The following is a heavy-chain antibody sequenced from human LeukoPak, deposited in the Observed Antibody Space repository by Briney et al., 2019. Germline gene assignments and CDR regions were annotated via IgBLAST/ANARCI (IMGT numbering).Heavy chain of an antibody. CDR1: GLTVSSNY. CDR3: AKGTDVIPWIQPPDY. CDR2: ISWNSGSI. D-gene: IGHD5-18*01. J-gene: IGHJ4*02. Sequence: GGSLRLSCAASGLTVSSNYMSWVRQAPGKGLEWVSGISWNSGSIGYADSVKGRFTISRDNAKNSLYLQMNSLRAEDTALYYCAKGTDVIPWIQPPDYWGQGTLVTVSS. V-gene: IGHV3-9*01.